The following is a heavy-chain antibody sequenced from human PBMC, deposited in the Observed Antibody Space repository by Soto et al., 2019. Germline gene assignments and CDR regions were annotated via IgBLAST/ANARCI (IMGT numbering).Heavy chain of an antibody. D-gene: IGHD2-2*01. J-gene: IGHJ4*02. CDR2: IYYSGST. V-gene: IGHV4-31*03. CDR1: GGSISSGGYY. Sequence: SETLSLTCSVSGGSISSGGYYWSWIRQLPGKGLEWIGYIYYSGSTYYNPSLKSRVTISLDTPKNQYSLNLSSVTAADTAVYYCEGGDAWSIIYACWGQGIPVTVSS. CDR3: EGGDAWSIIYAC.